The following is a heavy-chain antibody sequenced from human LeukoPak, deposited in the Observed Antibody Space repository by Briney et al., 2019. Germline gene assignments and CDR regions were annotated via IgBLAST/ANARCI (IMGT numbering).Heavy chain of an antibody. CDR3: ARRAGAYSHPYDY. CDR2: TKADGSEK. Sequence: GGSLRLSCAASVFPFSSYWMSWVRQATGKGLEWVANTKADGSEKYYVDFVKGRLTISRDNAKNSLYLQMNSLRDEDTAVYYCARRAGAYSHPYDYWGQGTLVTVSS. D-gene: IGHD4/OR15-4a*01. J-gene: IGHJ4*02. V-gene: IGHV3-7*03. CDR1: VFPFSSYW.